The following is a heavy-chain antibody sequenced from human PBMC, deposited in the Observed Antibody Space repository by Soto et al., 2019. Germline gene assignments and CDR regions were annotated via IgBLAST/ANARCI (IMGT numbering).Heavy chain of an antibody. CDR3: ATVVAPIIAAAGRGLDY. V-gene: IGHV3-33*01. D-gene: IGHD6-13*01. J-gene: IGHJ4*02. Sequence: GGSLRLSCAASGFTFSSYGMHWVRQAPGKGLEWVAVIWYDGSNKYYADSVKGRFTISRDNSKNTLYLQINSLRAEDTAVYYWATVVAPIIAAAGRGLDYWGQGTLVTVSS. CDR2: IWYDGSNK. CDR1: GFTFSSYG.